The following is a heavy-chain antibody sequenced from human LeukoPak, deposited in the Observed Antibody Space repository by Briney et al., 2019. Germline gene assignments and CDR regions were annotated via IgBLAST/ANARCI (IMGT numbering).Heavy chain of an antibody. D-gene: IGHD1-14*01. V-gene: IGHV4-34*01. J-gene: IGHJ5*02. CDR2: ISHSGRT. CDR3: AKEPDGIRFDP. Sequence: SETLSLTCAVYGGSFSAYYWSSWVRQYPGKGLEWIGEISHSGRTKYNPSLKSRVTISEDTSKNQFSMILTSVTAADTALYYCAKEPDGIRFDPWGQGTRVTVSA. CDR1: GGSFSAYY.